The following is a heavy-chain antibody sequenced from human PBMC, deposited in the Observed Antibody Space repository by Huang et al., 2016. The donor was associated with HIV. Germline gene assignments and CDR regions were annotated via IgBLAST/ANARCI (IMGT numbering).Heavy chain of an antibody. V-gene: IGHV3-15*01. CDR1: GFSFSTVW. J-gene: IGHJ4*02. Sequence: EVQLIESGGGLVKPGSSLRLSCEGSGFSFSTVWMRWGRQNPGKGLEWVAIIKTSLDGGTTDYAAPVRGRFIISRDDSKNRMELQMHDLKAADTAVYYCTTWISTAAGGNWGQGTLVTVSS. CDR3: TTWISTAAGGN. D-gene: IGHD2-15*01. CDR2: IKTSLDGGTT.